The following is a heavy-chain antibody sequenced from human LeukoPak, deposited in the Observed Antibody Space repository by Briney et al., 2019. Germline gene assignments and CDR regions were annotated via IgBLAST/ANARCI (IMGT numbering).Heavy chain of an antibody. Sequence: SVKVSCKASGGTFSSYAVSWVRQAPGQGLEWMGRIIPILGIANYAQKFQGRVTITADKSTSTAYMELSSLRSEDTAVYYCEISASYYYDSSGYYPYFDYWGQGTLVTVSS. V-gene: IGHV1-69*04. D-gene: IGHD3-22*01. J-gene: IGHJ4*02. CDR1: GGTFSSYA. CDR3: EISASYYYDSSGYYPYFDY. CDR2: IIPILGIA.